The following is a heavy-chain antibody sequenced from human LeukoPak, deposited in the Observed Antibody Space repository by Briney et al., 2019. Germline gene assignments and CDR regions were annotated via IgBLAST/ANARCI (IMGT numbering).Heavy chain of an antibody. J-gene: IGHJ3*02. V-gene: IGHV1-18*01. CDR2: ISAYNGNT. D-gene: IGHD6-19*01. CDR3: ARVIAVAMVNDAFDI. Sequence: GASVKVSCKASGYTFTSYGISWVRQAPGQGLEWMGWISAYNGNTNYAQKLQGRVTMTTDTSTSTAYMELRSLRSDDTAVYYCARVIAVAMVNDAFDIWGQGTMVTVPS. CDR1: GYTFTSYG.